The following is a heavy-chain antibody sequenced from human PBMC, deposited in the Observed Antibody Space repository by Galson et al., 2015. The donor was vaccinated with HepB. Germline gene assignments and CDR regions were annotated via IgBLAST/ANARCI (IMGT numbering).Heavy chain of an antibody. CDR3: ARGRRGIAAAGKWFDP. CDR1: GGSFSGYY. CDR2: INHSGST. V-gene: IGHV4-34*01. J-gene: IGHJ5*02. Sequence: ETLSLTCAVYGGSFSGYYWSWIRQPPGKGLEWIGEINHSGSTNYNPSLKSRVTISVDTSKNQFSLKVRSVTAADTAVYYCARGRRGIAAAGKWFDPWGQGTLVTVSS. D-gene: IGHD6-13*01.